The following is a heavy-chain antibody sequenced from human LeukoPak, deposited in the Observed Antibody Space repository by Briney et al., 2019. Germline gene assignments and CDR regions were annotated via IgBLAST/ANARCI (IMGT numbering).Heavy chain of an antibody. CDR2: ISGSGDST. Sequence: GGSLRLSCAASGFTFSTYAVNWVRQAPGKGLEWVSTISGSGDSTYYADSVKGRFTISRDNAKNSLYLQMNSLRAEDTAVYYCARDSDKGSGYYYYYGMDVWGQGTTVTVSS. J-gene: IGHJ6*02. CDR1: GFTFSTYA. V-gene: IGHV3-23*01. CDR3: ARDSDKGSGYYYYYGMDV. D-gene: IGHD3-3*01.